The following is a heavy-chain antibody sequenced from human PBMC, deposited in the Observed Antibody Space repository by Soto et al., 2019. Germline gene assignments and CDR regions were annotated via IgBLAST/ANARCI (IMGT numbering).Heavy chain of an antibody. Sequence: SVKVSCKASGGTFSSYTISWVRQAPGQGLEWMGRIIPILGIANYAQKFQGRVTITADKSTSTAYMELSSLRSEDTAVYYCARLYCSGGSCYPDAFDIWGQGTMVTVSS. CDR2: IIPILGIA. V-gene: IGHV1-69*02. J-gene: IGHJ3*02. CDR3: ARLYCSGGSCYPDAFDI. CDR1: GGTFSSYT. D-gene: IGHD2-15*01.